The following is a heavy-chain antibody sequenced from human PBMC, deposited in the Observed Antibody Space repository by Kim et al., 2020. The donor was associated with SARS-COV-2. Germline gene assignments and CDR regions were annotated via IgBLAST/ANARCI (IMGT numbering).Heavy chain of an antibody. J-gene: IGHJ4*02. Sequence: GGSLRLSCAASGFTFTTYALNWVRQAPGKGLEWVLAISSSGAKTYSESVKGRFTISRDNSKNTVYLQMNSLRAEDTAVYYCARGRNSGSYYFDYWGQGTLVTVSS. CDR1: GFTFTTYA. D-gene: IGHD1-26*01. CDR2: ISSSGAKT. CDR3: ARGRNSGSYYFDY. V-gene: IGHV3-23*01.